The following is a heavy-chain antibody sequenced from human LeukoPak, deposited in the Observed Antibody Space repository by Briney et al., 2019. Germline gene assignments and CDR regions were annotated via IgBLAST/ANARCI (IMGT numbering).Heavy chain of an antibody. D-gene: IGHD4-17*01. V-gene: IGHV4-39*07. CDR3: ARDPNNYGSYFDY. Sequence: SETLSLTCTVSGGSISSSSYYWGWIRQPPGKGLEWIGSIYYSGSTYYNPSLKSRVTISVDTSKNQFSLKLSSVTAADTAVYYCARDPNNYGSYFDYWGQGTLVTVSS. CDR1: GGSISSSSYY. CDR2: IYYSGST. J-gene: IGHJ4*02.